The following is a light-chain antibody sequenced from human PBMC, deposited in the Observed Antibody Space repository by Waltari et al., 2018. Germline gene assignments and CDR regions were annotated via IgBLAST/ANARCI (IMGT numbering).Light chain of an antibody. Sequence: SYVLTQPPSVSVAPGETARITCGGDNIGSYSVHWYQQKPGQAPVLVIFYYSDRPSGIPERFSGSNSGNTATLTISRVEAGDEANYYCQVWHAAIDPGVFGTGTEVTV. J-gene: IGLJ1*01. CDR1: NIGSYS. CDR3: QVWHAAIDPGV. V-gene: IGLV3-21*04. CDR2: YYS.